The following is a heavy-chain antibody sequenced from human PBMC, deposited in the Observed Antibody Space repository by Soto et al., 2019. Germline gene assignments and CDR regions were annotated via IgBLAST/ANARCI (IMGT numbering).Heavy chain of an antibody. Sequence: SVKVSCKASGGTFSSYAISWVRQAPGQGLEWMGGIIPIFGTANYAQKFQGRVTITADESTSTAYMELSSLRSEDTAVYYCARCMYSSSWHDYYYGMDVWGQGTTVTVSS. D-gene: IGHD6-13*01. V-gene: IGHV1-69*13. J-gene: IGHJ6*02. CDR1: GGTFSSYA. CDR3: ARCMYSSSWHDYYYGMDV. CDR2: IIPIFGTA.